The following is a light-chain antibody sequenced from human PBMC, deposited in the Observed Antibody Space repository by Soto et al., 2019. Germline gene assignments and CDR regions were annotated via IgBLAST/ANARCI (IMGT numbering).Light chain of an antibody. CDR1: QGISSY. V-gene: IGKV1-9*01. CDR2: DAS. J-gene: IGKJ3*01. Sequence: DIQLTQSPSFLSASVGDRVTITCRASQGISSYLAWYQQKPGKAPKLLIYDASTLQSGVPSRFSGNASGTEFTLTISSLQPEDFATYYCQQLNTYPLTFGPGTKVDIK. CDR3: QQLNTYPLT.